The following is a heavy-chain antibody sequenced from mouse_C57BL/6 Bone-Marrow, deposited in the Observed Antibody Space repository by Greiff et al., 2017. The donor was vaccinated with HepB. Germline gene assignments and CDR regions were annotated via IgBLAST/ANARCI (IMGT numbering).Heavy chain of an antibody. J-gene: IGHJ3*01. Sequence: EVKLEESGGGLVKPGGSLKLSCAASGFTFSSYAMSWVRQTPEKRLEWVATISDGGSYTYYPDNVKGRFTISRDNAKNNLYLQMSHLKSEDTAMYYCARDSDFAWFAYWGQGTLVTVSA. CDR1: GFTFSSYA. V-gene: IGHV5-4*01. CDR3: ARDSDFAWFAY. CDR2: ISDGGSYT.